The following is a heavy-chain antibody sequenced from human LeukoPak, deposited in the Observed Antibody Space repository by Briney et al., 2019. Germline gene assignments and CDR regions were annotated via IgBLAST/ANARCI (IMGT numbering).Heavy chain of an antibody. Sequence: GGSLRPSCAASGFTFSSYAMSWVRQAPGKGLEWVSAISGSGGSTYYADSVKGRFTISRDNSKNTLYLQMNSLRAEDTAVYYCAKDIVVVVAASYNTYNWFDPWGQGTLVTVSS. D-gene: IGHD2-15*01. V-gene: IGHV3-23*01. CDR3: AKDIVVVVAASYNTYNWFDP. CDR2: ISGSGGST. CDR1: GFTFSSYA. J-gene: IGHJ5*02.